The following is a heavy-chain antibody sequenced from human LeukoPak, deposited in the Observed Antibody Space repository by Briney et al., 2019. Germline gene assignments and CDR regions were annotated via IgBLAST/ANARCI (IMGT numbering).Heavy chain of an antibody. Sequence: VASVTVSCKASGYTFTSYYMHWMRQAPGQGLEWMGIINPSGGSTSYAQKFQGRVTMTRDTSTSTVYMELSSLRSEDTAVYYCARDRSADWGLSREYAFDYWGQGTLVTVSS. CDR2: INPSGGST. CDR3: ARDRSADWGLSREYAFDY. D-gene: IGHD3-16*02. J-gene: IGHJ4*02. CDR1: GYTFTSYY. V-gene: IGHV1-46*01.